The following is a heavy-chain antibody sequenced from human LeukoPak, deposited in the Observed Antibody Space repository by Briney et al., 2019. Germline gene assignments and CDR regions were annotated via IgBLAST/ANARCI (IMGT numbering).Heavy chain of an antibody. V-gene: IGHV4-39*07. CDR2: IYYSGST. D-gene: IGHD6-13*01. CDR3: ARTSSWSYYMDV. Sequence: SDTLSLTCTVSGGSISSSSYYWGWIRQPPGKVLERIGSIYYSGSTYYNPSLKSRVTISVDTSKNQFSLKLSSVTAADTAVYYCARTSSWSYYMDVWGKGTTVTVSS. J-gene: IGHJ6*03. CDR1: GGSISSSSYY.